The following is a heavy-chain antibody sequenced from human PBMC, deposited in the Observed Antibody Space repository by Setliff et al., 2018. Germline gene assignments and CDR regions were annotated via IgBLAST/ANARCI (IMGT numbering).Heavy chain of an antibody. Sequence: RASVKVSCKTSGYIFTRYGITWVRQAPGQGLEWMGWINTHDGGTNYAQKVQGRITLTIDTSTSTAYMELRSLRSDDTAVYYCARDPQREVYQYGMDVWGQGTTVTVSS. CDR1: GYIFTRYG. V-gene: IGHV1-18*01. CDR2: INTHDGGT. J-gene: IGHJ6*02. CDR3: ARDPQREVYQYGMDV. D-gene: IGHD6-19*01.